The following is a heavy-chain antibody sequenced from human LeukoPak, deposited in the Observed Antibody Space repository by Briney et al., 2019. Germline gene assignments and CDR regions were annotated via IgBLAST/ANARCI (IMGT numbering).Heavy chain of an antibody. CDR3: TRRYHYGSSGNYKGDY. Sequence: GGSLRLSCAASGFSFSDSAMHWVRQAAGKGLEWVGRIRSKANSYATVYDVSVKGRFTISRDDSKNTAYLQMTSLKIEDTAVYYCTRRYHYGSSGNYKGDYWGQETLVTVSS. V-gene: IGHV3-73*01. D-gene: IGHD3-22*01. CDR1: GFSFSDSA. J-gene: IGHJ4*02. CDR2: IRSKANSYAT.